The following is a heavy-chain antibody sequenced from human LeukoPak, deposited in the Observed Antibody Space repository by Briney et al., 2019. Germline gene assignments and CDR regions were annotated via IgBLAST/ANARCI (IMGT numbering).Heavy chain of an antibody. V-gene: IGHV4-4*02. Sequence: PSETLSLTCAVSGGSINSDYWWTWVRQSLGKGLEWIGEISHTGSVNYNLSLESRVTISTDKSKNQFSLMLRSVAVADTAVYYCARHDDFLSPYDYWGQGVLVTVSS. D-gene: IGHD3-3*01. CDR1: GGSINSDYW. J-gene: IGHJ4*02. CDR3: ARHDDFLSPYDY. CDR2: ISHTGSV.